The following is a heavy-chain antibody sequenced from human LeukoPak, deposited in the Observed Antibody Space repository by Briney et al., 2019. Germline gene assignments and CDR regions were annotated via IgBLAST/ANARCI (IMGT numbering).Heavy chain of an antibody. V-gene: IGHV3-23*01. D-gene: IGHD3-3*01. J-gene: IGHJ6*03. Sequence: PGGSLRLSCAASGFTFSSYAMSWVRQAPGKGLEWVSAISGSGGSTYYADSVKGRFTISRDNSKNTLCLQMNSLRAEDTAVYYCAKGGFWIFEGPPQSYMDVWGKGTTVTVSS. CDR2: ISGSGGST. CDR3: AKGGFWIFEGPPQSYMDV. CDR1: GFTFSSYA.